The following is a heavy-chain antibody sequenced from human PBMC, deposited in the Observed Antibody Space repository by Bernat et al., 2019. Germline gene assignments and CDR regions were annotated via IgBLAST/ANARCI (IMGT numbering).Heavy chain of an antibody. J-gene: IGHJ4*02. D-gene: IGHD3-16*01. V-gene: IGHV3-11*06. CDR1: GFTFSDYY. Sequence: QVQLVESGGGLVKPGGSLRLSCVASGFTFSDYYMSWIRQAPGKGLEWVSFISTVSTYTNYVDSVKGRFTISRDDAENSLYLQMDSLRAEDTAVYFCARGTREPDCWGQGTLVTVSS. CDR3: ARGTREPDC. CDR2: ISTVSTYT.